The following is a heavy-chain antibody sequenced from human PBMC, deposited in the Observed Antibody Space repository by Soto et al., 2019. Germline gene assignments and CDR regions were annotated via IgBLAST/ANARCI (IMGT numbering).Heavy chain of an antibody. CDR3: ARGDIVVVVAATWSFAY. Sequence: QVQLVQSGAEVKKPGASVKVSCKASGYTFTGYYMHWVRQAPGQGLEWMGWINPNSGGTNYAQKFQGRVTMTRDTSISTAYMELSRLRSDDTAVYYCARGDIVVVVAATWSFAYWGQGTLVTVSS. D-gene: IGHD2-15*01. CDR1: GYTFTGYY. V-gene: IGHV1-2*02. CDR2: INPNSGGT. J-gene: IGHJ4*02.